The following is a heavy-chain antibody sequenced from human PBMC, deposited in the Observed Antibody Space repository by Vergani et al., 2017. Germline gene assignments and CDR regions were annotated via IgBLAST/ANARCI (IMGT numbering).Heavy chain of an antibody. J-gene: IGHJ5*02. Sequence: QVQLVQSGAEVKKPGSSVKVSCKASGGTFSSYAISWVRQAPGQGLEWMGGIIPIVGTANYAQKFKGRVTITADESKSTAYMELSSLRSEDTAVYYCARNHQGQSYYYGSGRLNWFDPWGQGTLVTVSS. CDR3: ARNHQGQSYYYGSGRLNWFDP. V-gene: IGHV1-69*01. CDR1: GGTFSSYA. D-gene: IGHD3-10*01. CDR2: IIPIVGTA.